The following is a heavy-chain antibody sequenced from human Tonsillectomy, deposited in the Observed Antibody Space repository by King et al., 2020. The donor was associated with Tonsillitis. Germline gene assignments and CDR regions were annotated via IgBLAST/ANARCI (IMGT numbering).Heavy chain of an antibody. CDR1: GFTFSRYW. V-gene: IGHV3-7*01. Sequence: VQLVESGGGLVQPGGSLRLSCAGSGFTFSRYWMSWVRQAPGKGLEWVANMNQDGREKYYVDSVKGRFTISRDNAKNSLYLQMDSLRAEDTAVYYCARDDSTGYHYFDYWGQGTLVTVSS. D-gene: IGHD3-22*01. CDR3: ARDDSTGYHYFDY. CDR2: MNQDGREK. J-gene: IGHJ4*02.